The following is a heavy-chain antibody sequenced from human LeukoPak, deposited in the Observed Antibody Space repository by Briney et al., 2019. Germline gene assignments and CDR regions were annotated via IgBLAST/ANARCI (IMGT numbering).Heavy chain of an antibody. CDR1: GYIFASYW. D-gene: IGHD6-13*01. Sequence: GESLKISCKGSGYIFASYWIGWVRQMPGKGLEWMGIIYPGDSDIRYSPSFQGQVTISADKSTSTACLQWSGLKASDTAMYYCARNWAAAGTYWYFDLWGRGTLVTVSS. J-gene: IGHJ2*01. CDR3: ARNWAAAGTYWYFDL. CDR2: IYPGDSDI. V-gene: IGHV5-51*01.